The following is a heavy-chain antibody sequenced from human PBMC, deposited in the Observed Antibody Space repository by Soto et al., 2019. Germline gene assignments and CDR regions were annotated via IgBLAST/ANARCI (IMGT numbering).Heavy chain of an antibody. J-gene: IGHJ4*02. D-gene: IGHD3-10*01. CDR2: INHSGST. Sequence: QVQLQQWGAGLLKPSETLSLTCAVYGGSFSGYYWSWIRQPPGKGLEWIGEINHSGSTNYNPSLKSRVTISVATSKNQFSLNLSSVTAADAALYYCARDTHYGAGSYYAYWGQGTLVTVSS. V-gene: IGHV4-34*01. CDR1: GGSFSGYY. CDR3: ARDTHYGAGSYYAY.